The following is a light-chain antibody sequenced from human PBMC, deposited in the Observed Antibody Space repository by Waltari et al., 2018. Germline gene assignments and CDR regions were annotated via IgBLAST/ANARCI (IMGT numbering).Light chain of an antibody. Sequence: DIVVTQSPDSLSVSLGERATINCKYSQSVLYSSNNKNYLAWFQQKPGQPPKLLISWASAREFGVPDLFRGSGSGTYVTLTISSLQPEDVAVYYCKQYSTTPFVGGGTKVE. CDR1: QSVLYSSNNKNY. CDR3: KQYSTTPF. V-gene: IGKV4-1*01. CDR2: WAS. J-gene: IGKJ4*01.